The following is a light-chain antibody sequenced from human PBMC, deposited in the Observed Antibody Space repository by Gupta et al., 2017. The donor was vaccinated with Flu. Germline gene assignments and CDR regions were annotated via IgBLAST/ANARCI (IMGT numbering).Light chain of an antibody. CDR3: QHRHSPPLP. Sequence: DIEMTQSPSSLSASVGDRVTITCRASQNIKSYLNWYQQKPGKAPKLLIYTASSLQSGVPSRFSGSGCGTDFTLTISRRQPEDFANYYCQHRHSPPLPFGQGTPLDIK. V-gene: IGKV1-39*01. CDR2: TAS. J-gene: IGKJ5*01. CDR1: QNIKSY.